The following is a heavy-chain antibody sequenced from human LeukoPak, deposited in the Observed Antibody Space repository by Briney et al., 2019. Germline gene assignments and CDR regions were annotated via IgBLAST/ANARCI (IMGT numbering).Heavy chain of an antibody. Sequence: IGFSIDNVDYADSVKGRLTISRDNAKKSLYLQMDSLRAEDTAVYYCARGGSSWLRYYFDYWGQGTLVTVSS. J-gene: IGHJ4*02. D-gene: IGHD6-13*01. CDR3: ARGGSSWLRYYFDY. CDR2: IGFSIDNV. V-gene: IGHV3-9*01.